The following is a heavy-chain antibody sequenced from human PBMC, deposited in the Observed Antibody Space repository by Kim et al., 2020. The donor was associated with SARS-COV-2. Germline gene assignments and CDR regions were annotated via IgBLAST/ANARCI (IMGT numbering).Heavy chain of an antibody. D-gene: IGHD3-3*01. Sequence: GRTAFRDTVKGRFTMSRETTTNTVSLQMNSLSAEDTALYYCARGNFNAFDIWGQGTLVTVSS. J-gene: IGHJ3*02. V-gene: IGHV3-66*01. CDR2: GRT. CDR3: ARGNFNAFDI.